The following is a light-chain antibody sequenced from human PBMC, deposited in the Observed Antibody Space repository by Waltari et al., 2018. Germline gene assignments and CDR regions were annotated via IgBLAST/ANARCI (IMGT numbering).Light chain of an antibody. CDR2: DAS. Sequence: DSVLTQSPGTLSFSPGERATLSCRASQTVGRYLAWYQQNPGKAPRLLIYDASTRATGIPDRFSGSGSGTDFSLTISRLESEDFAVYYCQKYVNLPATFGQGTKVEIK. CDR3: QKYVNLPAT. V-gene: IGKV3-20*01. CDR1: QTVGRY. J-gene: IGKJ1*01.